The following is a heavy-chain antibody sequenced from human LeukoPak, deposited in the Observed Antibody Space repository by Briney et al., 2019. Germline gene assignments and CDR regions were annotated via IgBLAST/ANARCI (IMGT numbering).Heavy chain of an antibody. CDR1: GGSISSYY. CDR3: AKLSSNWYFDS. J-gene: IGHJ4*02. D-gene: IGHD1-1*01. Sequence: SETLSLTCTVSGGSISSYYWSWIRQPAGKGLEWIGRIYISGSGSTNYNPSLKSRVTISVDTSKNQFSLSLSVVAAADTTVYYCAKLSSNWYFDSWGRGTLVTVSS. CDR2: IYISGSGST. V-gene: IGHV4-59*05.